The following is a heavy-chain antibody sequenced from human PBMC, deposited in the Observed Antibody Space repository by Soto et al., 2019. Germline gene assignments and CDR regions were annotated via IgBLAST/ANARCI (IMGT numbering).Heavy chain of an antibody. J-gene: IGHJ6*02. V-gene: IGHV2-70*01. CDR2: IDWDDDK. CDR3: ARIPKAPHYYYGMDV. Sequence: SGPTLVNPTQTLTLTCTFSGFSLSTSGMCVSWIRQPPGKALEWLALIDWDDDKYYSTSLKTRLTISKDTSKNQVVLTMTNMDPVDTATYYCARIPKAPHYYYGMDVWGQGTTVTVSS. CDR1: GFSLSTSGMC.